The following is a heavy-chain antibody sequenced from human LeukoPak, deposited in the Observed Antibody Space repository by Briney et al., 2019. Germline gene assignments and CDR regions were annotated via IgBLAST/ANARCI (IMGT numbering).Heavy chain of an antibody. CDR2: IYSDGST. D-gene: IGHD1-1*01. J-gene: IGHJ4*02. CDR3: ARGYNWNDRFDY. Sequence: PGGSLRLSCAASGFTVSTNYMYWVRQAPGKGLECVSVIYSDGSTFYADSVKGRFTIPRDNSKNTLYLQMNSLRAEDTAVYYCARGYNWNDRFDYWGQGTLVTVSS. V-gene: IGHV3-53*01. CDR1: GFTVSTNY.